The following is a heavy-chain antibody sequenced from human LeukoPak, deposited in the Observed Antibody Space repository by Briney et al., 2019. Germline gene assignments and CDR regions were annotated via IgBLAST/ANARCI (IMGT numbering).Heavy chain of an antibody. CDR2: INHSGST. Sequence: SETLSLTCAVYGGSFSGYYRSWIRQPPGKGLEWIGEINHSGSTNYNPSPKSRVTISVDTSKNQFSLKLSSVTAADTAVYYCARAIWFGESRFDYWGQGTLVTVSS. V-gene: IGHV4-34*01. CDR1: GGSFSGYY. CDR3: ARAIWFGESRFDY. J-gene: IGHJ4*02. D-gene: IGHD3-10*01.